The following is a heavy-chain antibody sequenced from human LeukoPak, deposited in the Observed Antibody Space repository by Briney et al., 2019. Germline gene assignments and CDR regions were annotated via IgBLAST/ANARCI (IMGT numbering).Heavy chain of an antibody. CDR2: VNHRGVN. Sequence: SETLSLTCAVYGGSFSDYYWSWIRQPPGKGLEWIGEVNHRGVNNFNPSLKSRVTISVDTSMNQFSLKLSSVTAADTAVYYCARDGYCSGGSCYLDYWGQGTLVTVSS. CDR3: ARDGYCSGGSCYLDY. D-gene: IGHD2-15*01. J-gene: IGHJ4*02. V-gene: IGHV4-34*01. CDR1: GGSFSDYY.